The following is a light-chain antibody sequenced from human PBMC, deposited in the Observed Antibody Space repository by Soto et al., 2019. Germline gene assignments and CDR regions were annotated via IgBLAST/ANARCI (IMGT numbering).Light chain of an antibody. V-gene: IGLV2-14*01. J-gene: IGLJ3*02. CDR2: EVS. Sequence: QSALTQPASVSGSPGQSFTISCTGTSSDVGGYNYVSWYQQHPGTSPKLMIYEVSNRPSGVSNRFSGSKSGNTASLIISGLQAEDEGDYYCSSYTARSTWVFGGGTKLTVL. CDR1: SSDVGGYNY. CDR3: SSYTARSTWV.